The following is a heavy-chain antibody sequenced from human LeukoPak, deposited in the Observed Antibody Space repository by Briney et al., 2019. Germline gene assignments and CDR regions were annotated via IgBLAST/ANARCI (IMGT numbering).Heavy chain of an antibody. D-gene: IGHD3-16*02. V-gene: IGHV3-23*01. CDR1: GFTFSSYA. CDR3: AKDKITFGGVIVIFDY. J-gene: IGHJ4*02. CDR2: ISGSGGST. Sequence: GGSLRLSCAASGFTFSSYAMSWVRQAAGKGLEWVSAISGSGGSTYYADSVKGRFTISRDNSKNTLYLQMNSLRAEDTAVYYCAKDKITFGGVIVIFDYWGQGTLVTVSS.